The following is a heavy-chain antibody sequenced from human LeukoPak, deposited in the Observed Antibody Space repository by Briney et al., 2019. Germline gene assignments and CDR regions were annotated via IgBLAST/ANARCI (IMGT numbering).Heavy chain of an antibody. CDR2: MNHKTGKT. CDR3: ARIRPVTTGLKGYYFDY. D-gene: IGHD1-1*01. CDR1: GYTFSSYE. J-gene: IGHJ4*02. Sequence: ASVKVSCKTSGYTFSSYEINWVRQAAGRGLEWVGWMNHKTGKTAYARNLQGRVTITRDTSISTAYMDLSALRSEDTAVYYCARIRPVTTGLKGYYFDYWGQGTLVTVSS. V-gene: IGHV1-8*01.